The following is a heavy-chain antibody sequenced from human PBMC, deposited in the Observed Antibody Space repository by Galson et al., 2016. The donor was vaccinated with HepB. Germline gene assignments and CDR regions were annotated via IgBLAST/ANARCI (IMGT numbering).Heavy chain of an antibody. CDR2: INPSGGST. D-gene: IGHD3-22*01. CDR3: ARAHYDTAGWYFDY. V-gene: IGHV1-46*01. J-gene: IGHJ4*02. Sequence: SVKVSCKASGYTFTNYYIHWVRQAPGQGLEWMGVINPSGGSTNYAQQIQGRVTMTWDTSTSTVYMELSGLRSEDTAVFYCARAHYDTAGWYFDYWGQGTLVTVSS. CDR1: GYTFTNYY.